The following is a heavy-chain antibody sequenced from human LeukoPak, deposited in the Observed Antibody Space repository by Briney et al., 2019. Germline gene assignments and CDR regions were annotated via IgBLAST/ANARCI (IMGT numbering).Heavy chain of an antibody. CDR2: INPNSGGT. CDR3: ARWMATVTTPDY. Sequence: ASVKVSCKASGYTFNVFYLHWVRQAPGQGLEWMGWINPNSGGTNYAQRFQGRVAMTRDTSISTAYMELSRLRSDDRAVYYCARWMATVTTPDYWGQGTLVTVSS. CDR1: GYTFNVFY. D-gene: IGHD4-11*01. J-gene: IGHJ4*02. V-gene: IGHV1-2*02.